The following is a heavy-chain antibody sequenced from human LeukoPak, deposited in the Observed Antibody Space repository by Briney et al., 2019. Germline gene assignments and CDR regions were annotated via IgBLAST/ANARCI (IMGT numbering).Heavy chain of an antibody. CDR3: ARHGSMSFTPFVY. J-gene: IGHJ4*02. V-gene: IGHV5-51*01. CDR2: IYPDDSDT. Sequence: GESLKISCKASGYTFTSYWIGWVRQMPGRGLEWMGFIYPDDSDTKYSPSFQGQVVISADKSISTAYLEWSSLKASGTAIYYCARHGSMSFTPFVYWGQGTLVTVTS. CDR1: GYTFTSYW. D-gene: IGHD2/OR15-2a*01.